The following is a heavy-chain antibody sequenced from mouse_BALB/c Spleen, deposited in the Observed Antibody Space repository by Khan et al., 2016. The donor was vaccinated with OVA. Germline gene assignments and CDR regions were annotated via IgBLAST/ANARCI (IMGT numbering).Heavy chain of an antibody. Sequence: QVQLKQSGPGLVAPSQSLSITCTVSGFSLTSYGVSWVRQPPGRGLGWRGVIGGNGSTNYHSVLKSRLSISKDNSKSQVFLKLNSLQTDDTATYYCAGFEASYYAVDYWGQGTSVTVSS. CDR3: AGFEASYYAVDY. V-gene: IGHV2-3*01. D-gene: IGHD6-1*01. J-gene: IGHJ4*01. CDR2: IGGNGST. CDR1: GFSLTSYG.